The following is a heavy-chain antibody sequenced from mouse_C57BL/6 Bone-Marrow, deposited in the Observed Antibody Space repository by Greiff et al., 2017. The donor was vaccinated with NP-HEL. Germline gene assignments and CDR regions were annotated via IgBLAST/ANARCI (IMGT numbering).Heavy chain of an antibody. V-gene: IGHV1-64*01. CDR3: ARGLTTVVATGYFDV. CDR2: IHPNSGST. J-gene: IGHJ1*03. Sequence: QVQLKQPGAELVKPGASVKLSCKASGYTFTSYWMHWVKQRPGQGLEWIGMIHPNSGSTNYNEKFKSKATLTVDKSSSTAYMQLSSLTSEDSAVYYCARGLTTVVATGYFDVWGTGTTVTVSS. D-gene: IGHD1-1*01. CDR1: GYTFTSYW.